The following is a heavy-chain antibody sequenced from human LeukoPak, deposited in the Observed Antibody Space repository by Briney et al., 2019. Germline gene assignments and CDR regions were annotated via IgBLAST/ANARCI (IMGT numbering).Heavy chain of an antibody. V-gene: IGHV4-4*07. CDR1: GGSISSYY. J-gene: IGHJ6*03. Sequence: KTSETLSLTCTVSGGSISSYYWSWIRQPAGKGLEWIGRIYTSGSTNYNPSLKSRVTMSVDTSKNQLSLKLSSVPATDTAVYYCARGTSSRSVYAIGGRPNYMDVWGKGTTVTISS. CDR2: IYTSGST. CDR3: ARGTSSRSVYAIGGRPNYMDV. D-gene: IGHD6-13*01.